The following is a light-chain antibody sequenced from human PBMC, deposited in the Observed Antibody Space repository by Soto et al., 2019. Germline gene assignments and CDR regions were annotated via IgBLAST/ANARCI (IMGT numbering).Light chain of an antibody. J-gene: IGLJ1*01. CDR3: CSHAGTYIYV. Sequence: QSALTQPRSVSGSPGQSVTISCTGTSSDVGGYNYVSWYQQHPGKAPKLMIYDVSKRPSGVPDRFSGFKSGNTASLTISGLQAEDEADYSCCSHAGTYIYVFGTRTKVTVL. V-gene: IGLV2-11*01. CDR2: DVS. CDR1: SSDVGGYNY.